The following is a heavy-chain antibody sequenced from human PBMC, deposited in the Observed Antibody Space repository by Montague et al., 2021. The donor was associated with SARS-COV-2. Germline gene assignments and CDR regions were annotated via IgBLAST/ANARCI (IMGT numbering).Heavy chain of an antibody. V-gene: IGHV4-4*02. D-gene: IGHD3-10*01. Sequence: SETLSLTCAVSGGSISSSTWWSWVRQPPGKGLEWWGEIFQSGRNSYNPALKSRVAFSVDQSKNQFSLKLTSVTAADTAVYYFARDDGAFGSGTLSLDVWGQGTMVAVS. J-gene: IGHJ6*02. CDR3: ARDDGAFGSGTLSLDV. CDR1: GGSISSSTW. CDR2: IFQSGRN.